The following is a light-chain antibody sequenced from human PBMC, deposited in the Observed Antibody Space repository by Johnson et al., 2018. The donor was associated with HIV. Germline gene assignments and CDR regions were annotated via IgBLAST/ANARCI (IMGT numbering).Light chain of an antibody. CDR1: YSNIANNY. Sequence: QSVLTQPPSVSAAPGQKVTISCSGSYSNIANNYVSWYQQLPGAAPKLLIYKDDKRPSGIPDRFSGAKSRTSATLSITALQTGDEADYYCGIWQTSLSTGGVFGAGTKVTVL. CDR2: KDD. J-gene: IGLJ1*01. V-gene: IGLV1-51*02. CDR3: GIWQTSLSTGGV.